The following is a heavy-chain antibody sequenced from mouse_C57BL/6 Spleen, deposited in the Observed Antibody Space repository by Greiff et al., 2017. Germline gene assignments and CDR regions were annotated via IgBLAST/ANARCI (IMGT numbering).Heavy chain of an antibody. CDR3: ALITTVVEGDY. V-gene: IGHV1-52*01. Sequence: QVQLQQPGAELVRPGSSVKLSCKASGYTFTSYWMHWVKQRPIQGLEWIGNIDPSDSETHYNQKFKDKATLTVDKSSSTAYMQLSSLTSEDSAVYYCALITTVVEGDYWGQGTTLTVSS. CDR1: GYTFTSYW. J-gene: IGHJ2*01. D-gene: IGHD1-1*01. CDR2: IDPSDSET.